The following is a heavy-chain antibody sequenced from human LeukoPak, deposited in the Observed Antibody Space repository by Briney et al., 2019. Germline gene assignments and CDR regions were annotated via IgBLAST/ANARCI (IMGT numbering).Heavy chain of an antibody. CDR3: TTEGDYSYGSYVSY. Sequence: GGSLRLSCAASGFTFSNAWMSWVRQAPGKGLDWVGRIKSKTDGGTTDYAAPVKGRFTISRDDSKNTLYLQMNSLKTEDTAVYYCTTEGDYSYGSYVSYWGQGTLVTVSS. CDR2: IKSKTDGGTT. V-gene: IGHV3-15*01. CDR1: GFTFSNAW. J-gene: IGHJ4*02. D-gene: IGHD5-18*01.